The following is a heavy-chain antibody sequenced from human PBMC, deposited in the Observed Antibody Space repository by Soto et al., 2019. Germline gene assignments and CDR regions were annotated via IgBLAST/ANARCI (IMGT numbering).Heavy chain of an antibody. D-gene: IGHD3-10*01. CDR1: GGSISSYY. V-gene: IGHV4-59*01. J-gene: IGHJ4*02. CDR2: IYYSGSA. CDR3: ARDRGYYGSGTDPYYFDY. Sequence: SETLSLTCTVSGGSISSYYWSWIRQPPGKGLEWIGYIYYSGSANYNPSLKSRVTISVDTLENQFSLKLSSVTASDTFVYYCARDRGYYGSGTDPYYFDYGGQGTLVTVSA.